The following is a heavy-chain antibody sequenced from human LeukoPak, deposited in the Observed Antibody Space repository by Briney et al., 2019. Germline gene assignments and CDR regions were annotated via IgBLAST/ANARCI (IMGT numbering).Heavy chain of an antibody. J-gene: IGHJ4*02. V-gene: IGHV4-4*07. CDR2: IYTSGST. CDR1: GGSISSYY. Sequence: SETLSLTCTVSGGSISSYYWSWIRQPVGKGLEWIGRIYTSGSTNYNPSLKSRVTMSVDTSKNQFSLKLSSVTAADTAVYYCARDGPGIAAAGTFDYWGQGTLVTVSS. CDR3: ARDGPGIAAAGTFDY. D-gene: IGHD6-13*01.